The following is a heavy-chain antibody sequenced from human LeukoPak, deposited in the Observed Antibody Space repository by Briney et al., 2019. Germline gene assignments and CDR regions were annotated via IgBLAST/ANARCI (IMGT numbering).Heavy chain of an antibody. D-gene: IGHD2-2*01. CDR1: GGTFSSYA. J-gene: IGHJ6*03. V-gene: IGHV1-69*05. Sequence: ASVKVSCKASGGTFSSYAISWVRQAPGQGLEWMGGIIPIFGTANYAQKFQGRVTITTDESTSTAYMELSSLRSEDTAVYYCARGPREGYCSSTSCRNYYYYYMDVWGKGTTVTVSS. CDR3: ARGPREGYCSSTSCRNYYYYYMDV. CDR2: IIPIFGTA.